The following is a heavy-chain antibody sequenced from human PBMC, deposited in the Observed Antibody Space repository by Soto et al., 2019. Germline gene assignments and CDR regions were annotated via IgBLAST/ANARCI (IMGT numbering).Heavy chain of an antibody. CDR2: IWYDGSKK. V-gene: IGHV3-33*01. CDR3: ASRSPAIDY. CDR1: GFTFSSYG. D-gene: IGHD2-2*01. Sequence: QVQLVESGGDVVQPGRSLRLSCAASGFTFSSYGMHWVRQAPGKGLEWVAVIWYDGSKKYYADFVKGRFTISRDNSKNTLYLQLNSLRAEDTAVYYCASRSPAIDYSGQGTLVTVSA. J-gene: IGHJ4*02.